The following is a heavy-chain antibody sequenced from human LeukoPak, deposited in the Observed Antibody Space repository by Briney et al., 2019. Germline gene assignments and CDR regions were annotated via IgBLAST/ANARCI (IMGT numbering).Heavy chain of an antibody. V-gene: IGHV4-59*01. J-gene: IGHJ6*02. CDR3: ARGRFSDGYNPYYYTGMDV. CDR2: IYYSGST. D-gene: IGHD5-24*01. CDR1: GGSISSYY. Sequence: SETLSLTCTVSGGSISSYYWSWLRQPPGTALEWTGYIYYSGSTNYNPSLKSRLTISVDTSKNQFSLKLSSVTAADTAVYYCARGRFSDGYNPYYYTGMDVWGQGTTVTVSS.